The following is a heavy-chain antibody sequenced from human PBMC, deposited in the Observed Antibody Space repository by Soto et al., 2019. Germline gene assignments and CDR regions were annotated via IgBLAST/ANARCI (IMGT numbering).Heavy chain of an antibody. Sequence: ASETLSLTCTVSGASISSGDYYWSWIRQPPGKGLECIGYIFNSETNDYNPSLKSRITMSLDTSKNQFSLKLSSVTAEDTAIYYCASRGKVSSSFDSWGQGTLVTVSS. J-gene: IGHJ4*02. CDR1: GASISSGDYY. CDR2: IFNSETN. CDR3: ASRGKVSSSFDS. D-gene: IGHD6-6*01. V-gene: IGHV4-30-4*01.